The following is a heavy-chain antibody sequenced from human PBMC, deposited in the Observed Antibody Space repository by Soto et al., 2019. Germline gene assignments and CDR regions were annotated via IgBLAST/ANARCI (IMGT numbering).Heavy chain of an antibody. Sequence: GASVKVSCKASGYSFTSYAMHWVRQAPGQRLEWMGWINAGNGNTKYSQKFQGRVTITRDTSASTAYMELSSLRSEDTAVYYCARSDVLRYFDWLFIWGQGTLVTVSS. CDR1: GYSFTSYA. V-gene: IGHV1-3*01. D-gene: IGHD3-9*01. CDR3: ARSDVLRYFDWLFI. J-gene: IGHJ4*02. CDR2: INAGNGNT.